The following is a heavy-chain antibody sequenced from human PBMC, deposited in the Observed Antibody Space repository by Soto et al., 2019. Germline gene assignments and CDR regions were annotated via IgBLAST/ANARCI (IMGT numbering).Heavy chain of an antibody. CDR2: ILSGTT. J-gene: IGHJ4*01. CDR3: AVVGEVMPGPKWTFDV. D-gene: IGHD3-16*01. V-gene: IGHV4-38-2*01. Sequence: PSETLSPTCAVSGYSTKNACYCGWIRQPPGKGMEWDGGILSGTTYYTPAVEKRAIVLVEMCKNQLSLKLNSVAATNTTVYYCAVVGEVMPGPKWTFDVWGQGTLVTVSS. CDR1: GYSTKNACY.